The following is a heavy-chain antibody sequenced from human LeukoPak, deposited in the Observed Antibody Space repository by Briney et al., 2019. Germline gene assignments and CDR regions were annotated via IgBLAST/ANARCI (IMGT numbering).Heavy chain of an antibody. CDR3: ARHFNLKGFDT. Sequence: ASVKVSCKASGYTFSVSYMHSVPQAPGKGLEWMGWINPNSGDTNYAQEFQGRVTMTRDTSIRTVYMELSRLRSEDTTVYYCARHFNLKGFDTCGQGTLITVSS. CDR2: INPNSGDT. D-gene: IGHD3-3*02. CDR1: GYTFSVSY. V-gene: IGHV1-2*02. J-gene: IGHJ4*02.